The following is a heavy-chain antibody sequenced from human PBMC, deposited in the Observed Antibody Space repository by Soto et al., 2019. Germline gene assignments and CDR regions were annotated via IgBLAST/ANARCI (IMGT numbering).Heavy chain of an antibody. CDR2: ISTRSTYT. J-gene: IGHJ6*02. D-gene: IGHD2-15*01. Sequence: QVLLVESGGGLVKAGGSLRLSCAASGFIFSDYYMSWVRQTPGKGLEWISYISTRSTYTNYADSVKCRFTISRDNTKNSLYLQMDSLRVEDTAVYYCARDLAWKRGKVVRYYYGMDVWGQGTTVTVSS. V-gene: IGHV3-11*06. CDR1: GFIFSDYY. CDR3: ARDLAWKRGKVVRYYYGMDV.